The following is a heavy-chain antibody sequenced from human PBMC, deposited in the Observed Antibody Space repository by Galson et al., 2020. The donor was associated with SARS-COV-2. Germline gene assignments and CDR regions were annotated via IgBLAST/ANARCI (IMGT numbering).Heavy chain of an antibody. CDR1: LLFQYSS. CDR2: SKSRSNSHPT. Sequence: GSLKHYFAAFWLLFQYSSMHLVRQPPAKGLEGVGRSKSRSNSHPTSHAEPEKGRFTIYRDDSKNTAYLQMSSLKTDDTAVYYCTTRLVPEGTFDHLGQGTLVNVSS. J-gene: IGHJ4*02. CDR3: TTRLVPEGTFDH. V-gene: IGHV3-73*01. D-gene: IGHD5-12*01.